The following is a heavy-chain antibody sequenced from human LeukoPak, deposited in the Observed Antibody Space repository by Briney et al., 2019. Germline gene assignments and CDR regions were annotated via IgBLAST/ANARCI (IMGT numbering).Heavy chain of an antibody. CDR2: IYSDGST. J-gene: IGHJ4*02. CDR1: GFTAISNY. Sequence: GGSLRLSCAASGFTAISNYMSWVRQAPGKGLEWVSLIYSDGSTYYADSAKGRFTISRDTSKNTLYLQMNSLRAEDTAVYYCARDLTSYDYVWDYWGQGTLVTVSS. CDR3: ARDLTSYDYVWDY. D-gene: IGHD3-16*01. V-gene: IGHV3-66*01.